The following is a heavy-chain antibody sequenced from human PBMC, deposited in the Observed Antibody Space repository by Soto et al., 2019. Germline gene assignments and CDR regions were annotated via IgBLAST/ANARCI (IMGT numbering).Heavy chain of an antibody. J-gene: IGHJ4*02. CDR1: AYTFTNSG. V-gene: IGHV1-18*04. D-gene: IGHD6-19*01. Sequence: GASVKVSCKTSAYTFTNSGICWVRQAPGQGLEWMGLISTYNGNTNYAQRFQGRVTMTKDTSTSTAYMELGSLTSDDTAVYYCGLGTRTFDLWGQGTLVTVSS. CDR2: ISTYNGNT. CDR3: GLGTRTFDL.